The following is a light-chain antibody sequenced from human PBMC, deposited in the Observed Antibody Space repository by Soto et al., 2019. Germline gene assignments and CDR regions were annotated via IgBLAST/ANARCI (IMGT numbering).Light chain of an antibody. CDR2: KNT. CDR3: AAWDESQRGWL. V-gene: IGLV1-47*01. CDR1: SSNIGSSN. Sequence: QSVLTQTPSASGTPGQSITISCSGSSSNIGSSNVYWYQQLPGTAPKLLVYKNTQRPSGVPDRFSGSKSGTSASLAISGLRSEDEADYYCAAWDESQRGWLFGGGTKLTV. J-gene: IGLJ3*02.